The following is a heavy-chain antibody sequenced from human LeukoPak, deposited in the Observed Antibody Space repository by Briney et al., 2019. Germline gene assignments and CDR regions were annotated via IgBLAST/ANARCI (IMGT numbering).Heavy chain of an antibody. CDR1: GYTSTSYG. CDR3: ARDSGYYGSGPYYMDV. V-gene: IGHV1-18*01. Sequence: ASVKVSCKASGYTSTSYGISWVRQAPGQGLEWMGWISAYNGNTNYAQKLQGRVTMTTDTSTSTAYMELRSLRSDDTAVYYCARDSGYYGSGPYYMDVWGKGTTVTVSS. J-gene: IGHJ6*03. D-gene: IGHD3-10*01. CDR2: ISAYNGNT.